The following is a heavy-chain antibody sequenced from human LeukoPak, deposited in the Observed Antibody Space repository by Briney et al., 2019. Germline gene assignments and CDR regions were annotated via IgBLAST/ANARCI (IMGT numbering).Heavy chain of an antibody. V-gene: IGHV4-31*03. CDR1: GGSISSGDYY. D-gene: IGHD3-22*01. Sequence: SETLSLTCTVSGGSISSGDYYWSWIRQHPEKGLEWIGYTFYSGSTYYNPTLRSRVTISVDTSKNQFSLKLNSVTAADTAVYYCARAIRGRMIVVPVDTRFDPWGQGTLVTVSS. CDR3: ARAIRGRMIVVPVDTRFDP. CDR2: TFYSGST. J-gene: IGHJ5*02.